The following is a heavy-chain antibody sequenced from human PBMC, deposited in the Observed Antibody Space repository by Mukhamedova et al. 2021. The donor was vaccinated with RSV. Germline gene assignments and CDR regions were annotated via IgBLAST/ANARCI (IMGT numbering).Heavy chain of an antibody. Sequence: TFSSYSMNWVRQAPGKGLECVSFISGSSNYVYYADSVKGRFTISRDNAKNSRYLQMNSLRAEDTAVFYFANPIVGASGDSWGQGT. D-gene: IGHD1-26*01. CDR1: TFSSYS. CDR2: ISGSSNYV. J-gene: IGHJ4*02. V-gene: IGHV3-21*06. CDR3: ANPIVGASGDS.